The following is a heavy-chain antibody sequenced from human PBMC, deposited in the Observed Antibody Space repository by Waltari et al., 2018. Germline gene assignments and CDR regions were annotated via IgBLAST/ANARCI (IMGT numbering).Heavy chain of an antibody. J-gene: IGHJ3*01. CDR3: ARDPKGTTVIYDAFDL. CDR2: IIPMFSTR. CDR1: GGTFSSYE. Sequence: QVHLVQSGAEVKKPGSSVRVSCKASGGTFSSYEFNWVRQAPGQGLEWMGGIIPMFSTRIYAQKFQFRVTSTADTSTTTAYMELSSLRFEDTAVYYCARDPKGTTVIYDAFDLWGQGTMVSVSS. V-gene: IGHV1-69*14. D-gene: IGHD4-17*01.